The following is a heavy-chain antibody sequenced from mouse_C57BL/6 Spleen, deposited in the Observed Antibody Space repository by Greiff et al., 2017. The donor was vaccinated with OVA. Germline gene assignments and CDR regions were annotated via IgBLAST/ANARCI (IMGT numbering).Heavy chain of an antibody. CDR3: ASHTAQATDY. J-gene: IGHJ2*01. Sequence: EVKLVESGGDLVKPGGSLKLSCAASGFTFSSYGMSWVRQTPDKRLEWVATISSGGSYTYYPDSVKGRFTISRDNAKNTLYLQMSSLKSEDTAMYYCASHTAQATDYWGQGTTLTVSS. CDR2: ISSGGSYT. D-gene: IGHD3-2*02. V-gene: IGHV5-6*01. CDR1: GFTFSSYG.